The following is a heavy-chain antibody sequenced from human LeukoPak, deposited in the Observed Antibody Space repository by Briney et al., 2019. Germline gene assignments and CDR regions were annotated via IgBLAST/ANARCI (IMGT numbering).Heavy chain of an antibody. CDR3: ATWSNAWEFDY. D-gene: IGHD1-26*01. V-gene: IGHV3-7*05. CDR2: INEDGSDK. Sequence: GGSLRLSCAASGFSFRSYHMNWVRQAPGKGLEWVAHINEDGSDKYYVDSVTGRFSISRDNTKNSLYLQMSSLRAEDTAVYYCATWSNAWEFDYWGQGTLVSVSS. J-gene: IGHJ4*02. CDR1: GFSFRSYH.